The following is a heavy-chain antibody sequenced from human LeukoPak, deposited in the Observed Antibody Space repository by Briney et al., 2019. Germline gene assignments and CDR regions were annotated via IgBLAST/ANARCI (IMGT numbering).Heavy chain of an antibody. CDR3: VKGGTGHLEY. V-gene: IGHV3-23*01. D-gene: IGHD1-1*01. J-gene: IGHJ4*02. CDR1: GFTFSSYA. CDR2: ISGSGDST. Sequence: GGSLRLSCAASGFTFSSYAMSWVRQAPGKGLEWVSAISGSGDSTYYVDSVKGRFTLSRDNSKNTLYLQMHSLRAEDTAVYWCVKGGTGHLEYWGQGVLVTVSS.